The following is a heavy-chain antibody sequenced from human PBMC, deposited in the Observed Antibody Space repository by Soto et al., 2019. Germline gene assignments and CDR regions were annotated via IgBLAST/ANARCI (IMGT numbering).Heavy chain of an antibody. CDR3: AMHIAAPRTRGFDF. V-gene: IGHV4-4*02. J-gene: IGHJ4*02. Sequence: QVQLQESGPGLVKPSGTLSLTCAVSGGSISDNWWSWVRQPPGKGLEWIGEIYHTGTTHYNPSLWSRVTISIDTSQDQFSLKLSPGTAADTGVYYCAMHIAAPRTRGFDFWGQGTLVTVSS. CDR2: IYHTGTT. CDR1: GGSISDNW. D-gene: IGHD5-12*01.